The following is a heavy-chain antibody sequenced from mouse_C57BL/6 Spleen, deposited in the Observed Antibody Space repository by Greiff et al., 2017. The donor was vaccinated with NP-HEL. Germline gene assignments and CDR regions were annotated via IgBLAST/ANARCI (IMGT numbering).Heavy chain of an antibody. J-gene: IGHJ1*03. Sequence: EVKLMESGGGLVKPGGSLKLSCAASGFTFSSYAMSWVRQTPEKRLEWVATISDGGSYTYYPDNVKGRFTISRENAKNNLYLQMSHLKSEDTAMYYCARDRDYGSSYLWYFDVWGTGTTVTVSS. V-gene: IGHV5-4*01. D-gene: IGHD1-1*01. CDR3: ARDRDYGSSYLWYFDV. CDR2: ISDGGSYT. CDR1: GFTFSSYA.